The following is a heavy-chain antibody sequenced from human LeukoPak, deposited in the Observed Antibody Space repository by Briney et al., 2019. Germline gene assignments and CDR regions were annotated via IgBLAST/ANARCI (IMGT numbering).Heavy chain of an antibody. V-gene: IGHV1-69*08. D-gene: IGHD6-19*01. CDR3: ARDQGEVSSSGWSTLNWFDP. J-gene: IGHJ5*02. CDR1: GGTFSSYT. CDR2: IIPILGTA. Sequence: SVKVSCKASGGTFSSYTISWVRQAPGQGLEWMGRIIPILGTANYAQKFQGRVTITADKSTSTAYMELSSLRSEDTAVYYCARDQGEVSSSGWSTLNWFDPWGQGTLVTVSS.